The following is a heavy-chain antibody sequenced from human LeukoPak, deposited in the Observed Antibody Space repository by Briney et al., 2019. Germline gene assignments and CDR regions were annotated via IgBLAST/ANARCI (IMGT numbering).Heavy chain of an antibody. CDR3: ARDGGLHTNFDY. V-gene: IGHV3-7*01. CDR1: GFTFRNYW. Sequence: GESLRLSCAASGFTFRNYWMGWVRQAPGKGLEWVANTKPDGTAEYYADSVRGRFTTSRDNANNFLYLQMNSLRGEDTAVYYCARDGGLHTNFDYWGQGTLVTVSS. D-gene: IGHD2-15*01. CDR2: TKPDGTAE. J-gene: IGHJ4*02.